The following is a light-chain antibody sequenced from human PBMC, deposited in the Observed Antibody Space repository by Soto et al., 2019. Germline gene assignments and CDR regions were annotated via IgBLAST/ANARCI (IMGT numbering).Light chain of an antibody. Sequence: VVTQSPATLSVSPGERATLSCRASQSVSSNLAWYQQKPGQAPRLLIYGASTRAAGIPDRFSGSGSGTDFTLTITRLEPEDSAVYFCQQYTGPPTTFGQGTRLEI. CDR3: QQYTGPPTT. CDR2: GAS. J-gene: IGKJ5*01. CDR1: QSVSSN. V-gene: IGKV3D-15*01.